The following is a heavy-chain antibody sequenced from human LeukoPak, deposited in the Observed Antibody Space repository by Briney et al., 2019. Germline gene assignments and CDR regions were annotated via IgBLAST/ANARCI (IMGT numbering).Heavy chain of an antibody. CDR3: ARGIAAAGTSAFDI. V-gene: IGHV3-21*01. CDR2: ISSSSSYI. CDR1: GFTFSSYG. Sequence: GGSLRLSCAASGFTFSSYGMIWVRQALGKGLEWVSSISSSSSYIYYADSVKGRFTISRDNAKNSLYLQMNSLRAEDTAVYYCARGIAAAGTSAFDIWGQGTMVTVSS. J-gene: IGHJ3*02. D-gene: IGHD6-13*01.